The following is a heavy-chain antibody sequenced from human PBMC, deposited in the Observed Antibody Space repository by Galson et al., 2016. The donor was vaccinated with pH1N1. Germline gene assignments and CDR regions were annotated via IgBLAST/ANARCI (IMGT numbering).Heavy chain of an antibody. V-gene: IGHV1-69*05. CDR1: GGTFSSFP. CDR2: IIPIFGTT. J-gene: IGHJ6*02. D-gene: IGHD2-15*01. Sequence: SVKVSCKASGGTFSSFPISWVRQAPGHGLEWMGQIIPIFGTTNYAQKFQGRVTITTDESTSTVNMELSSLRSEDSGIYYCAREGGEVHWDIFHYGLDVWCQGTTRIVPS. CDR3: AREGGEVHWDIFHYGLDV.